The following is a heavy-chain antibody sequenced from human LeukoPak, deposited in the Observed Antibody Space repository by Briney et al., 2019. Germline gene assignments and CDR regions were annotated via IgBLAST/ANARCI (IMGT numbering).Heavy chain of an antibody. V-gene: IGHV3-23*01. CDR2: ISGSGGST. CDR3: AKDRGQYPLPPDKTFDY. Sequence: PGGSLRLSCAASGFTFSSYAMSWVRQAPGKGLEWVSAISGSGGSTYYADSVKGRFTISRDNSKNTLYLQMNSLRAEDTAVYYCAKDRGQYPLPPDKTFDYWGQGTLVTVSS. D-gene: IGHD2-2*01. J-gene: IGHJ4*02. CDR1: GFTFSSYA.